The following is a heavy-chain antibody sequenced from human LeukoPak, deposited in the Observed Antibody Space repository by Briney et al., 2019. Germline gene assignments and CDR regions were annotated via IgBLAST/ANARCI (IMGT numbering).Heavy chain of an antibody. CDR3: ARDSSLIGVGALSGMDV. CDR2: ISYDGSNK. CDR1: GFTFSSYA. J-gene: IGHJ6*02. Sequence: GGFLRLSCAASGFTFSSYAMHWVRQAPGKGLEWVAVISYDGSNKYYADSVKGRFTISRDKSKNTLYLQMNSLRAEDTAVYYRARDSSLIGVGALSGMDVWGQGTTVTVSS. V-gene: IGHV3-30*04. D-gene: IGHD1-26*01.